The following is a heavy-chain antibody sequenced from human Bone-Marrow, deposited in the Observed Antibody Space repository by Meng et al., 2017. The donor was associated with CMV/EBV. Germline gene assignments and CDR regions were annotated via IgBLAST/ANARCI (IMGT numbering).Heavy chain of an antibody. Sequence: GGSLRLSCAASGFTLSSYAMIWVRQTPGKGLEWLSFITSSSTLIYQADSVKGRFTVSRDNAKNSLYLQMNSLRAEDTAIYYCARDPDHSHGGSGRCLDYWGQGTLVTVSS. CDR2: ITSSSTLI. V-gene: IGHV3-21*01. CDR3: ARDPDHSHGGSGRCLDY. CDR1: GFTLSSYA. J-gene: IGHJ4*02. D-gene: IGHD3-10*01.